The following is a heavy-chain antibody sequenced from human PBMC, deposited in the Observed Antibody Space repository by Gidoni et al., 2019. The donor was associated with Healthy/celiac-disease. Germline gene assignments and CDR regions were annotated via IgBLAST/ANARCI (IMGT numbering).Heavy chain of an antibody. D-gene: IGHD5-18*01. CDR1: GGSISSSSYY. J-gene: IGHJ4*02. V-gene: IGHV4-39*07. CDR3: ARVARYSYGIGY. CDR2: IYYSGST. Sequence: QLQLQESGPGLVKPSETLSLTCTVSGGSISSSSYYWGWIRQPPGKGLEWIVSIYYSGSTYYNPSFKSRVTISVDTSKNQFSLKLSSVTAADTAVYYCARVARYSYGIGYWGQGTLVTVSS.